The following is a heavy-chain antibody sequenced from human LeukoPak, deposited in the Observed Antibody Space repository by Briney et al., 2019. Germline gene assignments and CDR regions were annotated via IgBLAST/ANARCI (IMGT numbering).Heavy chain of an antibody. CDR1: GDSISSGDYY. J-gene: IGHJ5*02. V-gene: IGHV4-61*02. CDR3: ARGGYYGSGNDFRFDP. Sequence: PSETLSLTCTVSGDSISSGDYYWSWIRQPAGKGLEWIGRISSSGSTNYNPSLKSRVTISVETSKNQFSLKLKSVTAADTAVYYCARGGYYGSGNDFRFDPWGQGTLVTVSS. D-gene: IGHD3-10*01. CDR2: ISSSGST.